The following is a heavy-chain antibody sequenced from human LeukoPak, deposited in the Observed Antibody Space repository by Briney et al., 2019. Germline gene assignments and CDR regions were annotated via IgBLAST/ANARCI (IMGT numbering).Heavy chain of an antibody. J-gene: IGHJ5*02. D-gene: IGHD3-10*01. CDR3: ASITMVRGVSWPNKHNWFDP. Sequence: PSETLSLTCAVYGGSFSGYYWSWIRQPPGKGLEWIGEINHSGSTNYNPSLKSRVTISVDTSKNQFSLKLSSVTAADTAVYYCASITMVRGVSWPNKHNWFDPWGQGTLVTVSS. CDR2: INHSGST. V-gene: IGHV4-34*01. CDR1: GGSFSGYY.